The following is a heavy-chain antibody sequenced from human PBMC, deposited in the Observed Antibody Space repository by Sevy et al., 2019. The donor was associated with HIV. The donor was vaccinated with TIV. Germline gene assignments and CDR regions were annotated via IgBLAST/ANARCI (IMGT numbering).Heavy chain of an antibody. CDR3: ARAGTRGSGYYY. CDR1: GGSISSGGYY. D-gene: IGHD3-22*01. J-gene: IGHJ4*02. CDR2: IYYSGST. Sequence: SETLSLTCTVSGGSISSGGYYWSWIRQHPGKGLEWIGYIYYSGSTYYHPSLKSRVTISVDTSKNQFSLKLSSVTAADTAVYYCARAGTRGSGYYYWGQGTLVTVSS. V-gene: IGHV4-31*03.